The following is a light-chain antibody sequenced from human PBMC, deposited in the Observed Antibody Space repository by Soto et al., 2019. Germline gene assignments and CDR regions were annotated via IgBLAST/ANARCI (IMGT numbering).Light chain of an antibody. V-gene: IGLV2-23*01. CDR2: EGS. Sequence: QSVLTQAASVSGSPGQSINISCTGTSSDVGSYNLVSWYQQHPGKAPKLMIYEGSKRLSGVSNRFSGSKSGNTASLTISGLQAEDEADYYCYSYVGSNVVFGGGTKLTVL. J-gene: IGLJ2*01. CDR1: SSDVGSYNL. CDR3: YSYVGSNVV.